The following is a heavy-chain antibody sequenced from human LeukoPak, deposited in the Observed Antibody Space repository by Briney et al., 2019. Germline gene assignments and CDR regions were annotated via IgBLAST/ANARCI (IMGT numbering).Heavy chain of an antibody. CDR1: GFTFSSYA. CDR2: ISSNNNI. D-gene: IGHD2-2*01. J-gene: IGHJ5*02. Sequence: GGSLRLSCVGSGFTFSSYAMNWVRQAPGKGLEWVSSISSNNNIYYADSVKGRSTISRDNAKNSLSLQMNSLRGEDTAVYYCGREDCNNVRCYGASDAWGQGTLVTVSS. CDR3: GREDCNNVRCYGASDA. V-gene: IGHV3-69-1*01.